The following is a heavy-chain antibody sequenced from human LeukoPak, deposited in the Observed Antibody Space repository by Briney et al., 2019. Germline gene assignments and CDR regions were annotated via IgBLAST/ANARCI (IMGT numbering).Heavy chain of an antibody. J-gene: IGHJ5*02. V-gene: IGHV1-69*13. D-gene: IGHD2-2*01. CDR1: GGTFSSYA. CDR3: ARDPGGDIVVVPAAKPRRGFDP. CDR2: IIPIFGTA. Sequence: SVKVSCKASGGTFSSYAISWVRQAPGQGLEWMGGIIPIFGTANYAQKFQGRVTITADESTSTAYMELSSLRSEDTAVYYCARDPGGDIVVVPAAKPRRGFDPWGQGTLVTVSS.